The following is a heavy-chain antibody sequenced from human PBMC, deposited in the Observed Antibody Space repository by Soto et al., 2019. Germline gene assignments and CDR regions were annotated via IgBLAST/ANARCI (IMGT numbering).Heavy chain of an antibody. CDR3: AKTHCSSTSCHLYYFDY. V-gene: IGHV3-9*01. CDR1: GFTFDDYA. D-gene: IGHD2-2*01. CDR2: ISWNSGSI. J-gene: IGHJ4*02. Sequence: GGSLRLSCAASGFTFDDYAVHWVRQAPGKGLEWVSGISWNSGSIGYADSVKGRFTISRDNAKNSLYLQMNSLRAEDTALYYCAKTHCSSTSCHLYYFDYWGQGTLVTVSS.